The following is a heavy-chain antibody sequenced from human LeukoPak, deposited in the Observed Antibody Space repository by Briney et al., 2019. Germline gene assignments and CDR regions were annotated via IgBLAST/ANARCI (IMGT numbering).Heavy chain of an antibody. J-gene: IGHJ3*02. CDR3: AREDSRDALDI. CDR1: GFTFSSFE. CDR2: TGSGGRTI. D-gene: IGHD3-22*01. Sequence: HPGGSLRLSCEGSGFTFSSFEMNWVRQAPGKGLEWLSYTGSGGRTIYYADSVKGRFTISRDNARNSLYLQMNSLRAEDTAVYHCAREDSRDALDIWGQGTMVTVSS. V-gene: IGHV3-48*03.